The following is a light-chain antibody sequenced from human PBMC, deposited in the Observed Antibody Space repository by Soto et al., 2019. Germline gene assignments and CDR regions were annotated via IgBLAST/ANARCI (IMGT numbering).Light chain of an antibody. CDR2: AAS. CDR1: QNINNY. Sequence: DIQMTQSPSSLSASVGDRVTISCRASQNINNYINWYQQKPGKAPKVLIYAASSLQGGVPSRFSGSGSGTDFTLTISSLEPEDFATYFCQQTYSAPMYSFGQGTNLEIK. V-gene: IGKV1-39*01. J-gene: IGKJ2*01. CDR3: QQTYSAPMYS.